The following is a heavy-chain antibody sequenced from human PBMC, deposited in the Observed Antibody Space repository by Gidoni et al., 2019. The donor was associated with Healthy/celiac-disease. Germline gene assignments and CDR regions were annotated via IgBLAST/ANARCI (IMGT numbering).Heavy chain of an antibody. CDR3: ARGGYSYGYDPGDAFDI. J-gene: IGHJ3*02. CDR1: GYTFTSYY. D-gene: IGHD5-18*01. CDR2: INPSGGST. Sequence: QVQLVQSGAEVKKPGASVKVSCKASGYTFTSYYMHWVRQAPGQGLEWMGIINPSGGSTSYAQKFQGRVTMTRDTSTSTVYMELSSLRSEDTAVYYCARGGYSYGYDPGDAFDIWGQGTMVTVSS. V-gene: IGHV1-46*01.